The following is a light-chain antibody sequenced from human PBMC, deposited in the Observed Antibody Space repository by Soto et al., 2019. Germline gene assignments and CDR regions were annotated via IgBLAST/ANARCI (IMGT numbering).Light chain of an antibody. CDR3: QQLNSYPQIT. J-gene: IGKJ5*01. CDR1: QGISSY. Sequence: DIQLTQSPSFLSSSVGYIVTITCRASQGISSYLAWYQQKPGKAPKLLIYAASTLQSGVPSRFSGSGSGTEFTLTISSLQPEDFATYYCQQLNSYPQITFGQGTRLEIK. V-gene: IGKV1-9*01. CDR2: AAS.